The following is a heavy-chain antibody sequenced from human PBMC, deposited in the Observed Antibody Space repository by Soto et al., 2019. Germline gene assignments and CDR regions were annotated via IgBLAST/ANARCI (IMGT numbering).Heavy chain of an antibody. V-gene: IGHV3-23*01. D-gene: IGHD6-19*01. CDR2: TSGGAGST. CDR1: GFTFNSSA. CDR3: AKGRYRIGWYDPYFDY. J-gene: IGHJ4*02. Sequence: EVQLLEAGGGLVQPGGSLRLSCAASGFTFNSSAMSWVRQAPGKGLEWVSTTSGGAGSTYYADSVKGRFTISRDNSKNTLYLQMNSLRADDTAVYYCAKGRYRIGWYDPYFDYWGQGTQVTVSS.